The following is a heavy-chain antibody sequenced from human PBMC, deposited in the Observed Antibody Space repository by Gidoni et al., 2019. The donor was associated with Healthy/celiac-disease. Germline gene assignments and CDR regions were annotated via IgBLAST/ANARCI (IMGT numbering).Heavy chain of an antibody. J-gene: IGHJ4*02. CDR2: IIPILGIA. Sequence: QVKLVQSGAEVKKHGSSVKVSCQAAGGTFSSYTISWVRQAPGQGLEWMGRIIPILGIANYAQKFQGRVTITADKSTSTAYMELSSLRSEDTAVYYCARAPGLAALLLDYWGQGTLVTVSS. V-gene: IGHV1-69*02. CDR3: ARAPGLAALLLDY. CDR1: GGTFSSYT. D-gene: IGHD6-6*01.